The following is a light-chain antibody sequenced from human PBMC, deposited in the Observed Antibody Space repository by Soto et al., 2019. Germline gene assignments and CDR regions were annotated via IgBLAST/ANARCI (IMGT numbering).Light chain of an antibody. CDR3: CLYVGGRTYV. CDR2: DDT. Sequence: QSALTQPRSVSGSPGQSVSIFCTGTVGLVSWYQQHPGKVPKLIICDDTKRPSGVSSRFSGSKSGSTASLTISGLQTEDEADYYCCLYVGGRTYVFGTGTKVTVL. J-gene: IGLJ1*01. V-gene: IGLV2-23*01. CDR1: VGL.